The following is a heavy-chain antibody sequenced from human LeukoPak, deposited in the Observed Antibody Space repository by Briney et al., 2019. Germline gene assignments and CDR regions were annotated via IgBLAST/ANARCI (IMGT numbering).Heavy chain of an antibody. J-gene: IGHJ4*02. CDR3: GKEAFLVAAGGPFDC. D-gene: IGHD1-26*01. CDR2: ISGSGGNT. CDR1: GFTFSSYA. V-gene: IGHV3-23*01. Sequence: GGSLRLSCAASGFTFSSYAMSWFRQAPGKGLEWVSAISGSGGNTYYSNSVRGRFTNSRDNLRNMVYLQMTSLRAEDTAVYYCGKEAFLVAAGGPFDCGGERTVVAFS.